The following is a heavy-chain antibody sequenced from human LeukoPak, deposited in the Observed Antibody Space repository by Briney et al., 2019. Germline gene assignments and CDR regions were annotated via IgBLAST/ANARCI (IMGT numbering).Heavy chain of an antibody. D-gene: IGHD3-22*01. CDR2: IKVDGSEE. CDR1: GFAFHNYW. Sequence: GGSLRLSCAASGFAFHNYWMSWVRQAPGKGLEWVANIKVDGSEEYYVDSVKGRFTISRDNAKSSLYLQMNSLRAEDTAVYYCARVGGGYDSSGYYPAEYFQHWGQGTLVTVSS. CDR3: ARVGGGYDSSGYYPAEYFQH. V-gene: IGHV3-7*01. J-gene: IGHJ1*01.